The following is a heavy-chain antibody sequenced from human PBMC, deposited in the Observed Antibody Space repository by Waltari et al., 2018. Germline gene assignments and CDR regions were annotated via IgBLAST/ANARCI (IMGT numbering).Heavy chain of an antibody. CDR3: AGGESGDYYYGMDV. Sequence: QVQLQESGPGLVKPSQTLSLTCTVSGGSISSGGYYWSWIRQHPGKGLEWIGYIYYSGSTYYNPSLKSRVTISVDTSKNQFSLKLSSVTAADTAVYYCAGGESGDYYYGMDVWGQGTTVTVSS. CDR2: IYYSGST. CDR1: GGSISSGGYY. J-gene: IGHJ6*02. V-gene: IGHV4-31*03. D-gene: IGHD2-21*01.